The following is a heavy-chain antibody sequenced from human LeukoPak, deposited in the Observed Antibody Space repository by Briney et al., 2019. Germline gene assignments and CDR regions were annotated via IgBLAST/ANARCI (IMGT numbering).Heavy chain of an antibody. Sequence: SETLSLTCTVSAGSLSGFYWTWIRQSPEKGLEWIGFAYYTGSTKYNPSLESRVTISVDTSKSQFSLKLTSVTAADTAVYYCARDRGSGTLNNWIDPWGQGALVTVSS. CDR2: AYYTGST. D-gene: IGHD3-10*01. J-gene: IGHJ5*02. V-gene: IGHV4-59*01. CDR3: ARDRGSGTLNNWIDP. CDR1: AGSLSGFY.